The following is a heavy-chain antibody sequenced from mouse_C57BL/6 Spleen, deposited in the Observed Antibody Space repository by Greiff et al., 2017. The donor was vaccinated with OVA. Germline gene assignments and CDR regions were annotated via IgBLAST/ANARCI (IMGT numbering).Heavy chain of an antibody. CDR1: GFTFSSYA. Sequence: VQLKESGEGLVKPGGSLKLSCAASGFTFSSYAMSWVRQTPEKRLEWVAYISSGGDYIYYADTVKGRFTISRDNARNTLYLQMGSLKSEDTAMYYCTRDQSNHWYFDVWGTGTTVTVSS. D-gene: IGHD2-5*01. V-gene: IGHV5-9-1*02. CDR2: ISSGGDYI. J-gene: IGHJ1*03. CDR3: TRDQSNHWYFDV.